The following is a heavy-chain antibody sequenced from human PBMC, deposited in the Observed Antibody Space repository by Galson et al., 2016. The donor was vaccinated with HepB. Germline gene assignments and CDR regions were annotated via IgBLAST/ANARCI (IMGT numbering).Heavy chain of an antibody. CDR1: GFTFSQFY. CDR2: ISNSGATE. D-gene: IGHD3-3*01. CDR3: ARNAIFGEMYKMDV. Sequence: SLRLSCAASGFTFSQFYITWFRQAPGKGLEWVSHISNSGATEFFADFVKARFTMSRDNAKNAVSLHMSSLRVEDTGVYYCARNAIFGEMYKMDVWGRRTTV. J-gene: IGHJ6*02. V-gene: IGHV3-11*01.